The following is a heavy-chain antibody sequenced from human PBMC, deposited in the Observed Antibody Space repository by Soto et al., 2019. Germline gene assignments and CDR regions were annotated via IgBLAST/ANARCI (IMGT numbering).Heavy chain of an antibody. Sequence: ASVKVSCKASGYTFTGYYMHWVRRAPGQGLEWMGWINPNSGGTNYAQKFQGWVTMTSDTSISTAYMELSRLRSDDTAVYYCARLDRYYGSGRPRYFDYWGQGTLVTVSS. D-gene: IGHD3-10*01. V-gene: IGHV1-2*04. J-gene: IGHJ4*02. CDR3: ARLDRYYGSGRPRYFDY. CDR2: INPNSGGT. CDR1: GYTFTGYY.